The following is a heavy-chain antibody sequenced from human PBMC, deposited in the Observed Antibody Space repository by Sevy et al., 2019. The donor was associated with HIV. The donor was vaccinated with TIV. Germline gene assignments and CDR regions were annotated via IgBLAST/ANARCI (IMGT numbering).Heavy chain of an antibody. CDR3: ARDDGNYYFHY. J-gene: IGHJ4*02. D-gene: IGHD1-7*01. CDR1: GFTFRKYW. CDR2: IKQDAGQK. V-gene: IGHV3-7*01. Sequence: GGSLRLSGAASGFTFRKYWMGWVRQVPGKGLEWVANIKQDAGQKYYVDTMKGRFTISRDNAKNSLYLQMNSLRAEDTAVYFCARDDGNYYFHYWGQGTLVTVSS.